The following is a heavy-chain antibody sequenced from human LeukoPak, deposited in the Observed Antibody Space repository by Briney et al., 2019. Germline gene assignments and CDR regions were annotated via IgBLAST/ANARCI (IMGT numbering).Heavy chain of an antibody. D-gene: IGHD6-6*01. V-gene: IGHV1-2*02. CDR3: ARVRDYSSSSLDY. Sequence: GASVKVSCKASGYTFTGYYMHWVRQAPGQGLEWMGWINPNSGGTKYAQRFQGRVTMTRDTSINTAYMELSRLRSDDTAVYYCARVRDYSSSSLDYWGQGTLVTVST. CDR1: GYTFTGYY. J-gene: IGHJ4*02. CDR2: INPNSGGT.